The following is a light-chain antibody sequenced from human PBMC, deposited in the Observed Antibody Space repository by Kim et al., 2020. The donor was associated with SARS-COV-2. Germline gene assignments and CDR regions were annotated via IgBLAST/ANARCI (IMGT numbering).Light chain of an antibody. V-gene: IGKV2-30*01. Sequence: PASISCRCRQSLVYSDGNTYLNWFHQRPGQSPRRLIYKVSNRDSGVPDRFSGSGSGTDFTLQISRVEAEDVGVYYCMQGTHWPFTFGPGTKVDIK. CDR1: QSLVYSDGNTY. CDR3: MQGTHWPFT. CDR2: KVS. J-gene: IGKJ3*01.